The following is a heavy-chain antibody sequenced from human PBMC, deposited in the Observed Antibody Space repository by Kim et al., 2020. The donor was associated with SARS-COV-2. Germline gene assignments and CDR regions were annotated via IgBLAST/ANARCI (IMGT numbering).Heavy chain of an antibody. D-gene: IGHD3-10*01. J-gene: IGHJ4*02. CDR1: GITFSNAW. V-gene: IGHV3-15*01. Sequence: GGSLRLSCAASGITFSNAWMSWVRQAPGKGLEWVGRIKIKADGGTTAYAAAVKGRFTITRDDSKNTLYLQMNSLKTDDTVVYYCNTDPHMDRGGGSSDFWGQGTLVTVSS. CDR2: IKIKADGGTT. CDR3: NTDPHMDRGGGSSDF.